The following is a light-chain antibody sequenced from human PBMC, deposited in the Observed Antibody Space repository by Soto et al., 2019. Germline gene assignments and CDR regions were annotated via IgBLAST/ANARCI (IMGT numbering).Light chain of an antibody. Sequence: QSALTQPASVSGSPGQSITISCTGTSSDVGGYNYVSWYQQHPGKAPKLMIYDVSNRPSGVSNRFSGSKSGNTASLTISGLQDEDEADYYCASYTTTFSDVFGSGTKLTVL. CDR1: SSDVGGYNY. CDR2: DVS. V-gene: IGLV2-14*01. J-gene: IGLJ1*01. CDR3: ASYTTTFSDV.